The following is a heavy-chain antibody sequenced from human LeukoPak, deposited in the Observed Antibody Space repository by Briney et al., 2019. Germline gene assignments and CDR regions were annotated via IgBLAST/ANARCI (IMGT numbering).Heavy chain of an antibody. CDR3: DKHVSAAKPSELDP. V-gene: IGHV3-30*02. CDR1: GFIFTDYG. J-gene: IGHJ5*02. Sequence: PGGSLRLSCAASGFIFTDYGMHWVRQAPGKGLVWLTFIRYDGSDKYYADSVKGRFTISRDNSKNTLYLQMNSLTSEDTAVYYCDKHVSAAKPSELDPWGQGILVTVSS. CDR2: IRYDGSDK. D-gene: IGHD2-2*01.